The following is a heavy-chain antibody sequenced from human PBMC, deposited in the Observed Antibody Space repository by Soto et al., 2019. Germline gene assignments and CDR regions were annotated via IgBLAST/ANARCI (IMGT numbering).Heavy chain of an antibody. V-gene: IGHV4-61*01. Sequence: SETLSLTCTVSGRSARSRTSYWSWVPQPPGKGLEGSGYVAKSGTTNYTPALKSRVTLTLDTSNNQFPLKWASVTAADTAVYYCAMAGNYRYFDSWGQGVLVTVSS. CDR1: GRSARSRTSY. J-gene: IGHJ4*02. CDR3: AMAGNYRYFDS. CDR2: VAKSGTT. D-gene: IGHD1-7*01.